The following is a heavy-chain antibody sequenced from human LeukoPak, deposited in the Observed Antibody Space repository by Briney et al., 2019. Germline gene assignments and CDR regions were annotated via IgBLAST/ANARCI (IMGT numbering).Heavy chain of an antibody. D-gene: IGHD1-26*01. CDR2: INPDTGGT. J-gene: IGHJ4*02. CDR3: ATTHSGTYYAHFDY. V-gene: IGHV1-2*02. Sequence: ASVKVSCKASGYTFTAYYMHWVRQAPGQGLEWMGWINPDTGGTNYAQNFQGRVTMTRDASISTAYMELSRLTSDDTAAYYCATTHSGTYYAHFDYWGQGTLVTVSS. CDR1: GYTFTAYY.